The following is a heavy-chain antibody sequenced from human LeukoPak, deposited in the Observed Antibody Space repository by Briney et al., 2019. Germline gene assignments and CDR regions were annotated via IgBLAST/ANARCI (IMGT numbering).Heavy chain of an antibody. V-gene: IGHV3-74*01. CDR1: GFTFSSYW. J-gene: IGHJ4*02. D-gene: IGHD3-22*01. Sequence: PGGSLRLSCAASGFTFSSYWMHWVRQAPGKGLVWVSRINSDGSSTSYADSVKGRFTISRDNAKNTLYLQMNSLRAEDTAVYYCARVKSSYDSSGLTPYWGQGTLVTVSS. CDR2: INSDGSST. CDR3: ARVKSSYDSSGLTPY.